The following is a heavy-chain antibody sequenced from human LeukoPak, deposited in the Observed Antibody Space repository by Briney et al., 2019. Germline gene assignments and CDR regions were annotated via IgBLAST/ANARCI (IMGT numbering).Heavy chain of an antibody. Sequence: ASVKVSCKVSGYSLTELSMHWVRQAPGKGLEWMGGFDPEDGETIYAQKFQGRVTMTEDTSTDTAYMELSSLRSEDTAVYYCATICTGYSSGWYYFDYWGQGTLVTVSS. V-gene: IGHV1-24*01. D-gene: IGHD6-19*01. CDR2: FDPEDGET. CDR1: GYSLTELS. J-gene: IGHJ4*02. CDR3: ATICTGYSSGWYYFDY.